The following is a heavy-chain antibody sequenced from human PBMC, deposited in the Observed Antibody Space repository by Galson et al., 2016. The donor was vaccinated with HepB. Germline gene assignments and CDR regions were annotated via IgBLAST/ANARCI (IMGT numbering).Heavy chain of an antibody. CDR1: GFTFSSYS. CDR3: ARGLLQAVGTH. D-gene: IGHD6-13*01. Sequence: SLRLSCAASGFTFSSYSMNWVRQAPGKGLEWVAYISTGSSSTIQYADSVKGRFTISSDDAKTSLYLQMSSLRDEDTAIYFCARGLLQAVGTHWGQGTLVTVSS. CDR2: ISTGSSSTI. V-gene: IGHV3-48*02. J-gene: IGHJ4*02.